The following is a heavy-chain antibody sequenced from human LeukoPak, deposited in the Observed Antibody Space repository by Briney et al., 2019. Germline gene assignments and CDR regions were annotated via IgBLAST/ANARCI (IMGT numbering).Heavy chain of an antibody. D-gene: IGHD1-20*01. V-gene: IGHV3-23*01. CDR2: ISSSGGST. CDR3: AKALTGTKAFDI. Sequence: GGSLRLSCAASGFTFISYAMNWVRQAPGKGLEWVSHISSSGGSTYYAGSVKGRFTISRDNSKNTLYLQMNSLRAEDTAVYYCAKALTGTKAFDIWGQGTMVTVSS. J-gene: IGHJ3*02. CDR1: GFTFISYA.